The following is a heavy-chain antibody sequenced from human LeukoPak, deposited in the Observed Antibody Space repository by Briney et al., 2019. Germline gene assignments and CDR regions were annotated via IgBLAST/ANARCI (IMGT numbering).Heavy chain of an antibody. D-gene: IGHD3-22*01. J-gene: IGHJ4*02. CDR2: INPSGGST. V-gene: IGHV1-46*01. Sequence: ASVKVSRKASGYTFTSYYMHWVRQAPGQGLEWMGIINPSGGSTSYAQKFQGRVTMTRDTSTSAVYMELSSLRSEDTAVYYCARARYYYDSSGYCDYWGQGTLVTVSS. CDR3: ARARYYYDSSGYCDY. CDR1: GYTFTSYY.